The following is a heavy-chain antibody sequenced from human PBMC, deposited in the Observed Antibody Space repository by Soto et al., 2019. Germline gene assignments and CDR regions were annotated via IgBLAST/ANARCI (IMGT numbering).Heavy chain of an antibody. D-gene: IGHD3-3*01. V-gene: IGHV4-34*01. J-gene: IGHJ6*02. CDR3: ARSWAFYDFWSGDYGMDV. CDR2: INHSGST. CDR1: GGSFSGYY. Sequence: PSETLSLTCAVYGGSFSGYYWSWIRQPPGKGLEWIGEINHSGSTNYNPSLKSRVTISVDTSKNQFSLKLSSVTAVDTAVYYCARSWAFYDFWSGDYGMDVWGQGTTVTVSS.